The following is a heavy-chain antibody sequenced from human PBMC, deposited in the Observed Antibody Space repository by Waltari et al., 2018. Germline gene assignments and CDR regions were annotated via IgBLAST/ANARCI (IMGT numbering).Heavy chain of an antibody. CDR1: GFTFGDYA. V-gene: IGHV3-23*04. CDR2: LSGGGGNT. Sequence: EVQLVESGGGLVQGGGSLRLSCVVSGFTFGDYAMSWVRQAPGKGLEWVSSLSGGGGNTQYEDSVRGRFTISRDNSKNTLYLQMNTLRAEDTATYYCAKDVGYSGGHFDSWGLGIPVTVSS. J-gene: IGHJ4*02. CDR3: AKDVGYSGGHFDS. D-gene: IGHD5-18*01.